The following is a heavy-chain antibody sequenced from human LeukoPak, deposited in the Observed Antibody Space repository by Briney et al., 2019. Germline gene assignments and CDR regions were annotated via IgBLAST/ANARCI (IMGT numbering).Heavy chain of an antibody. J-gene: IGHJ5*02. Sequence: GASVKVSCKASGYTFTSYYMHWVRQAPGQGLEWMGIINPSGGSTSYAQKFQGRVTMTRDMSTSTVYMELSSLRSEDTAVYYCARDVYYYDSSGRGGSWFDPWGQGTLVTVSS. D-gene: IGHD3-22*01. V-gene: IGHV1-46*01. CDR1: GYTFTSYY. CDR3: ARDVYYYDSSGRGGSWFDP. CDR2: INPSGGST.